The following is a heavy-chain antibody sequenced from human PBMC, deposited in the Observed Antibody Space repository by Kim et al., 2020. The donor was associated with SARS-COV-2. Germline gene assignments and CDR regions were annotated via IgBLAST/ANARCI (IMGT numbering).Heavy chain of an antibody. CDR3: ARPGGNFDPYYFDY. D-gene: IGHD3-9*01. J-gene: IGHJ4*02. V-gene: IGHV3-23*03. Sequence: DAVKGRFTISRYNSKTMLYLQMDSRRPEDTAVYYCARPGGNFDPYYFDYWGQGTLVTVSS.